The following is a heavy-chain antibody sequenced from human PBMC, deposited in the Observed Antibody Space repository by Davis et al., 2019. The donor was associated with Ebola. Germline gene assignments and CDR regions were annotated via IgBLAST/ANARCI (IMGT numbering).Heavy chain of an antibody. CDR2: IYSGGNT. D-gene: IGHD2-15*01. CDR1: GFIVSSNY. CDR3: AKGNRVTYQYYSGDDY. Sequence: PGGSLRPSCQASGFIVSSNYMSRVRQAPGKGLEWVSVIYSGGNTYYADSVKGRFTISRDNSKSMLFLEMNSLRADDTAVYYCAKGNRVTYQYYSGDDYWGQGTLVTVSS. V-gene: IGHV3-53*01. J-gene: IGHJ4*02.